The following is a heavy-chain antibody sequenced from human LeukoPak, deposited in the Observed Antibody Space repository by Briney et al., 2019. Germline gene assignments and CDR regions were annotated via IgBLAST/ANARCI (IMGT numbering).Heavy chain of an antibody. J-gene: IGHJ5*02. Sequence: SETLSLTCHVSGDSLSSSRFSWSWIRQPAGKGLEWIGRIYATGNTYYNPSLTSRVALSVDAPRNQFTLTLTSVTAADTAIYYCARLKTGDVHKKTNRWFDPWGQGTLVTVSS. CDR3: ARLKTGDVHKKTNRWFDP. CDR2: IYATGNT. CDR1: GDSLSSSRFS. V-gene: IGHV4-61*02. D-gene: IGHD7-27*01.